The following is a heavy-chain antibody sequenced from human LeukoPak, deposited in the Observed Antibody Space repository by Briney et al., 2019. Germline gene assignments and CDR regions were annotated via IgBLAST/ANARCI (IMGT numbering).Heavy chain of an antibody. CDR2: ITGSSDTI. D-gene: IGHD5-24*01. J-gene: IGHJ4*02. CDR3: AWSSDGYSFFVS. Sequence: GGSLRLSCAASGFTFSGYSMNWIRQAPGKGLEWVSHITGSSDTIYYADSVKGRFTISRDNAENSLYLQMNSLRAEDTAMYYCAWSSDGYSFFVSWGQGTLVTVSS. V-gene: IGHV3-48*01. CDR1: GFTFSGYS.